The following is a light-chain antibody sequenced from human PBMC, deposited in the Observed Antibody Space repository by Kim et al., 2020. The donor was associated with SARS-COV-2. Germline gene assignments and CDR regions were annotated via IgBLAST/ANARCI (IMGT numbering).Light chain of an antibody. CDR3: QAWDSYTTV. V-gene: IGLV3-1*01. CDR1: RLGVRY. CDR2: QDN. J-gene: IGLJ2*01. Sequence: SYELTQPPSVSVSPGQTASITCSGERLGVRYAYWYRQKPGQSPVVVIYQDNKRPSGIPERFSGSNSGNTATLTISGTQTMDEADYYCQAWDSYTTVFGGGTQLTVL.